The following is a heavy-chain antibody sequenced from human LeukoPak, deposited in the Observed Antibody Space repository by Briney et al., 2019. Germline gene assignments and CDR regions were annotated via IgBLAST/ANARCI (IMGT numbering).Heavy chain of an antibody. Sequence: GGSLRLSCTASGFTFADSAMSWFRQAPGKGLEWVGFIRSKTYGGTAEYAASVEGRFTISRDDSKSIAYLQMSSLKTEDTAVYYCTRVLGKVDYWGQGTLVTVSS. CDR3: TRVLGKVDY. V-gene: IGHV3-49*03. CDR2: IRSKTYGGTA. J-gene: IGHJ4*02. D-gene: IGHD3-16*01. CDR1: GFTFADSA.